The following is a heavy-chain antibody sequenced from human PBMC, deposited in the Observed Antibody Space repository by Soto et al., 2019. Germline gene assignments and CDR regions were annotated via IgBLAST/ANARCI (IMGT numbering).Heavy chain of an antibody. Sequence: SETLSLTCAVYGGSFRGYYWGWIRQPPGKGLEWIGEIDHIGSTNYNPSLKSRVTMSVDTSKFQLSLRLSSVTAADTAVYYCARRKSSGYYYFDFWGQGTPVTVSS. CDR3: ARRKSSGYYYFDF. D-gene: IGHD3-22*01. CDR1: GGSFRGYY. V-gene: IGHV4-34*01. CDR2: IDHIGST. J-gene: IGHJ4*02.